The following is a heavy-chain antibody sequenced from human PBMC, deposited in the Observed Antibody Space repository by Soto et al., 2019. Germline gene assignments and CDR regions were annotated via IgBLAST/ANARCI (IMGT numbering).Heavy chain of an antibody. CDR2: IYYSGST. CDR3: AREPRITIFGVVTSYYYYMDV. CDR1: GGSISSSSYY. D-gene: IGHD3-3*01. J-gene: IGHJ6*03. V-gene: IGHV4-39*02. Sequence: SETLSLTCTVSGGSISSSSYYWGWIRQPPGKGLEWIGSIYYSGSTYYNPSLKSRVTISVDTSKNQFSLKLSSVTAADTAVYYCAREPRITIFGVVTSYYYYMDVWGKGTTVTVSS.